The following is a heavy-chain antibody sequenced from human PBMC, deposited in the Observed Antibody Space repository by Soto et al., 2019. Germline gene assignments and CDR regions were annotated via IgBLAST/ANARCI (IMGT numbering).Heavy chain of an antibody. D-gene: IGHD3-22*01. CDR2: ISYDGSNK. CDR3: ARELDCYDSSGYYPSNLDY. CDR1: GFTFSSYA. J-gene: IGHJ4*02. V-gene: IGHV3-30-3*01. Sequence: QVQLVESGGGVVQPGRSLRLSCAASGFTFSSYAMHWVRQAPGKGLEWVAVISYDGSNKYYADSVKGRFTISRDNSKNTLYLQMNSLRAEDTAVYYCARELDCYDSSGYYPSNLDYWGQGTLVTVSS.